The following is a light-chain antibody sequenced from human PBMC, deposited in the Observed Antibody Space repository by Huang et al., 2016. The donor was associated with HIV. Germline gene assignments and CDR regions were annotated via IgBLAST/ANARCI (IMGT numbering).Light chain of an antibody. Sequence: DIQMTQSPSSLSASVGDRDTITYRASQSISRYLNWYQQKPGKAPKLLIYTASNVQSGVPSRFSGSGSGAYFTLTVSSLQPEDFATYYCQQTYNTPHTFGGGTKVEIK. CDR1: QSISRY. J-gene: IGKJ4*01. CDR2: TAS. V-gene: IGKV1-39*01. CDR3: QQTYNTPHT.